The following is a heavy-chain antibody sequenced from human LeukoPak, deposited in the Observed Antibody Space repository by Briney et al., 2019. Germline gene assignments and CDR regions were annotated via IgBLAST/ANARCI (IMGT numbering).Heavy chain of an antibody. D-gene: IGHD3-16*01. CDR2: ISYDGSNK. J-gene: IGHJ5*02. CDR1: GFTFSSYG. V-gene: IGHV3-30*18. Sequence: PGGSLRLSCAASGFTFSSYGMHWVRQAPGKGLEWVAVISYDGSNKYYADSVKGRFTISRDNSKNTLYVQMNSLRDEDTAVYYCVKGGTYRSNWFDPWGQGTLVTVSS. CDR3: VKGGTYRSNWFDP.